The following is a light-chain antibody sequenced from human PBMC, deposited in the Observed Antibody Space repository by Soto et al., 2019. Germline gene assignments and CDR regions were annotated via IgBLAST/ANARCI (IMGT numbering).Light chain of an antibody. Sequence: QAVVTQEPSLTVSPGGTVTLTCGFSTGAVSDGHYPYWFQQKPGQAPRTLIYDTNNKLSWTPARFSGSLLGGKAALALAGAQREDEAEYYCLVCHRDALVVFGGGTKLTVL. CDR2: DTN. CDR3: LVCHRDALVV. V-gene: IGLV7-46*01. CDR1: TGAVSDGHY. J-gene: IGLJ2*01.